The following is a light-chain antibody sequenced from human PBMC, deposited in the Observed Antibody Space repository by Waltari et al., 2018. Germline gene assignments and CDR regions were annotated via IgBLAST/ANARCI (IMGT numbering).Light chain of an antibody. CDR1: QSVGSE. Sequence: ETVMTQSPGPLSVSPGDRVILSCGASQSVGSELAWYQQRPVETPRLLIYGASTRVTGLPGRCRGSGSGTEFTITISRIQSEDVGIYYCQQYDNWPLTVGGGTKVEIK. CDR2: GAS. J-gene: IGKJ4*01. CDR3: QQYDNWPLT. V-gene: IGKV3-15*01.